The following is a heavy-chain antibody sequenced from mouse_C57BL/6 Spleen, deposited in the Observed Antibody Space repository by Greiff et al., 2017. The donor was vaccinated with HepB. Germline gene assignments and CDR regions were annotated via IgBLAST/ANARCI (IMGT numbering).Heavy chain of an antibody. CDR1: GYTFTSYT. CDR2: ISPSSGYI. Sequence: VKLQESGAELARPGASVKMSCKASGYTFTSYTMHWVKQRPGQGLEWIGYISPSSGYIKYNQKFKDKATLTADKSSSTAYMQLSSLTSEDSAVYYCAREGYGYYGGNFDYWGQGTTLTVSS. CDR3: AREGYGYYGGNFDY. J-gene: IGHJ2*01. V-gene: IGHV1-4*01. D-gene: IGHD2-3*01.